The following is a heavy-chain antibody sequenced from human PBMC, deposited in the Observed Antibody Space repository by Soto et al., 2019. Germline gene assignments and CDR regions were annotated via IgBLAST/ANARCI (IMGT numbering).Heavy chain of an antibody. CDR1: GGSVSSGSYY. CDR3: ARWSCSSTSCPVTD. J-gene: IGHJ4*02. CDR2: IYYSGRT. Sequence: SETLSLTCTVSGGSVSSGSYYWSWIRQPPGKGLEWIGYIYYSGRTNYNPSLKSRVTISVDTSKNQFSLKLSSVTAADTAVYYCARWSCSSTSCPVTDWGQGTLVTVSS. V-gene: IGHV4-61*01. D-gene: IGHD2-2*01.